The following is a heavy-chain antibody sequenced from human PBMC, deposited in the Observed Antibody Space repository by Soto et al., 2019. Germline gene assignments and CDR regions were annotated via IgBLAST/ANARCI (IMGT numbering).Heavy chain of an antibody. CDR1: GFTFGDYA. CDR2: IRSKAYGGTT. V-gene: IGHV3-49*03. CDR3: TREDRYYDYVWGSYLTDAFDI. Sequence: GGSLRLSCTASGFTFGDYAMSWFRQAPGKGLEWVGFIRSKAYGGTTEYAASVKGRFTISRDDSKSIAYLQMNSLKTEDTAVYYCTREDRYYDYVWGSYLTDAFDIWGQGTMVTVS. D-gene: IGHD3-16*02. J-gene: IGHJ3*02.